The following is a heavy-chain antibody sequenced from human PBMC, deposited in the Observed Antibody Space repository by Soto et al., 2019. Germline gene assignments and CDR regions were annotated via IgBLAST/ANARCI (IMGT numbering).Heavy chain of an antibody. CDR3: AKKIWIATMTTSFDY. Sequence: ASVKVSCKASGYTFSSYAISWVRQAPGQGLEWIAWISAKNGNTNYAENEQGRFTITTDKSTNTTYMQMNSLRVEDTAVYYCAKKIWIATMTTSFDYWGQGTLVTVSS. CDR2: ISAKNGNT. V-gene: IGHV1-18*01. D-gene: IGHD4-17*01. J-gene: IGHJ4*02. CDR1: GYTFSSYA.